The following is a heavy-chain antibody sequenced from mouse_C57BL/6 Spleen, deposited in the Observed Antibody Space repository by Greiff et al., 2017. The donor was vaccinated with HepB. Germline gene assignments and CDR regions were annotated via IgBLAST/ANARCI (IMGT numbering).Heavy chain of an antibody. CDR2: IDPSDSYT. J-gene: IGHJ4*01. CDR1: GYTFTSYW. Sequence: QVQLQQPGAELVMPGASVKLSCKASGYTFTSYWMHWVKQRPGQGLEWIGEIDPSDSYTNYNQKFKGKSTLTVDKSSSTAYMQLSSLTSEDSAVYYCARKGGSSILYDAMDYWGQGTSVTVSS. D-gene: IGHD1-1*01. V-gene: IGHV1-69*01. CDR3: ARKGGSSILYDAMDY.